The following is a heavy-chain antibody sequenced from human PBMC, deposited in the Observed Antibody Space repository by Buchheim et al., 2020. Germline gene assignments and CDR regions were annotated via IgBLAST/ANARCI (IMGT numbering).Heavy chain of an antibody. Sequence: QVQLVQSGAEVKKPGASVKVSCKASGYTFTSYYMHWVRQAPGQGLEWMGIINPSGGSTSYAQKFQGRVTMTRDTSTGTVYMELSSLRSEDTAVYYCARGGSVVVVPAAVGGWFDPWGQGTL. CDR2: INPSGGST. CDR1: GYTFTSYY. V-gene: IGHV1-46*01. D-gene: IGHD2-2*01. CDR3: ARGGSVVVVPAAVGGWFDP. J-gene: IGHJ5*02.